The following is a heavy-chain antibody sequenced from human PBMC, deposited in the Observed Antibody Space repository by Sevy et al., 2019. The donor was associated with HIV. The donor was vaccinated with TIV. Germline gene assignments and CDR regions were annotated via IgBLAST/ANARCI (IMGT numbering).Heavy chain of an antibody. J-gene: IGHJ4*02. CDR1: GFTVTSNY. V-gene: IGHV3-53*01. CDR3: AREAGSSSFDY. CDR2: FYNGDST. Sequence: GGSLRLSCAATGFTVTSNYRSWVRQGPGKGLEWVSGFYNGDSTQYADSMKGRFTISRDKSNNTLYLQMDSLRAEDTAVYYCAREAGSSSFDYWGQGTLVTVSS. D-gene: IGHD6-13*01.